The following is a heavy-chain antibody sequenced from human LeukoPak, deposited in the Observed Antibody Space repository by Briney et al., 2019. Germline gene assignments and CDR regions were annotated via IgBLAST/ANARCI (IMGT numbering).Heavy chain of an antibody. V-gene: IGHV4-34*01. J-gene: IGHJ4*02. Sequence: SETLSLICAVYGGSFSGYYWSWIRQPPGKGLEWIGEINHSGSTNYNPSLKSRVTISVDTSKNQFSLKLSSVTAADTAVYYCARGNYYFDYWGQGTLVTVSS. CDR1: GGSFSGYY. CDR3: ARGNYYFDY. CDR2: INHSGST.